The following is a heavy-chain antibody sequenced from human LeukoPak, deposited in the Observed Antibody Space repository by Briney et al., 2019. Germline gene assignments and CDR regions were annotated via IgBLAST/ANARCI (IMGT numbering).Heavy chain of an antibody. CDR3: ARDFKTILGVVDY. CDR2: ISSSSSYI. D-gene: IGHD3-3*01. CDR1: GFTFSSYA. V-gene: IGHV3-21*01. J-gene: IGHJ4*02. Sequence: GGSLRLSCAASGFTFSSYAMNWVRQAPGKGLEWVSSISSSSSYIYYADSVKGRFTISRDNAKNSLYLQMNSLRAEDTAVYYCARDFKTILGVVDYWGQGTLVTVSS.